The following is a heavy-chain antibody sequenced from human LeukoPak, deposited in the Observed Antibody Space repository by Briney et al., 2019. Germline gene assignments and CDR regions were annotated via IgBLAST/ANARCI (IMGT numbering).Heavy chain of an antibody. D-gene: IGHD3-22*01. V-gene: IGHV3-23*01. CDR2: ISGSGGST. Sequence: GGSLRLSCAASGFTFSSYAMSWVRQAPGKGLEWVSAISGSGGSTYYADSVKGRFTISRDNSKNTLYLQMNSLRAEGTAVYYCAKLPDESLVVITDYYGMDVWGQGTTVTVSS. CDR3: AKLPDESLVVITDYYGMDV. J-gene: IGHJ6*02. CDR1: GFTFSSYA.